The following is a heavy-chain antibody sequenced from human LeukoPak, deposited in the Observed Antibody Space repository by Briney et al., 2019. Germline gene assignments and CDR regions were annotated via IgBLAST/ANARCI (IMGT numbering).Heavy chain of an antibody. CDR2: ISYDGSNK. D-gene: IGHD3-10*01. J-gene: IGHJ6*03. CDR3: AREEFAAGYYMDV. V-gene: IGHV3-30-3*01. CDR1: GFTFSSYA. Sequence: GGSLRLSCAASGFTFSSYAMHWVRQAPGKGLEWVAVISYDGSNKYYADSVKGRFTISRDNSKNTLYLQMNSLRAEDTAVYYCAREEFAAGYYMDVWGKGTTVTVSS.